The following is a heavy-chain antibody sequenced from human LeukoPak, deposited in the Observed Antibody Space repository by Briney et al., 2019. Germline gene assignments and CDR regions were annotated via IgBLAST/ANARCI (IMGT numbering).Heavy chain of an antibody. V-gene: IGHV4-38-2*01. CDR3: ARLVSGGIDY. CDR1: GYSISSGYY. Sequence: SETLSLTCAVSGYSISSGYYWGWIRQPPGKGLEWIGSIYHSGSTYYNPSLKSRVTISVDTSKNQFSLKPSSVTAADTAVYYCARLVSGGIDYWGQGTLVTVSS. J-gene: IGHJ4*02. CDR2: IYHSGST. D-gene: IGHD6-13*01.